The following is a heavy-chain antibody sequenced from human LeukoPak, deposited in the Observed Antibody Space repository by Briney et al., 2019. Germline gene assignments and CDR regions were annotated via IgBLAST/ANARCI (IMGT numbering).Heavy chain of an antibody. CDR1: GGSISSGGYY. V-gene: IGHV4-31*03. CDR3: ARGSVVVPAAWGLRSGDAFDI. CDR2: IYYSGST. D-gene: IGHD2-2*01. J-gene: IGHJ3*02. Sequence: SSQTLSLTCTVSGGSISSGGYYWSWIRQHPGKGLEWIGYIYYSGSTYSNPSLKSRVTISVDTSKNQFSLKLSSVTAADTAVYYCARGSVVVPAAWGLRSGDAFDIWGQGTMVTVSS.